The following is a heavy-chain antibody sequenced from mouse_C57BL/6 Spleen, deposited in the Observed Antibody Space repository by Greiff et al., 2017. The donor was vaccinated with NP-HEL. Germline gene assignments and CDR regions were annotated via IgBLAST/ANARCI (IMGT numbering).Heavy chain of an antibody. J-gene: IGHJ2*01. V-gene: IGHV1-64*01. CDR1: GYTFTSYW. CDR2: IHPNSGST. D-gene: IGHD1-1*01. Sequence: QVQLKQPGAELVKPGASVKLSCKASGYTFTSYWMHWVKQRPGQGLEWIGMIHPNSGSTNYNEKFKSKATLTVDKSSSTAYMQLSSLTSEDSAVYYCARRSSYYGSSRYYFDYWGQGTTLTVSS. CDR3: ARRSSYYGSSRYYFDY.